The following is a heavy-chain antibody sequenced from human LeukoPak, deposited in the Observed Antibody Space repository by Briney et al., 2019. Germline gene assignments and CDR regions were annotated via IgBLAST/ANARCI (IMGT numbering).Heavy chain of an antibody. J-gene: IGHJ4*02. CDR2: ISAYNGNT. CDR3: ARSGCSAGSCYSQTVKFDY. V-gene: IGHV1-18*01. D-gene: IGHD2-15*01. CDR1: GYTFSNYG. Sequence: ASVKVSCKASGYTFSNYGISWVRQAPGQGLEWMGWISAYNGNTDYAQKFQGRVTVTADTSTSTAYMELRSLRSDDTAVYYCARSGCSAGSCYSQTVKFDYWAREPWSPSPQ.